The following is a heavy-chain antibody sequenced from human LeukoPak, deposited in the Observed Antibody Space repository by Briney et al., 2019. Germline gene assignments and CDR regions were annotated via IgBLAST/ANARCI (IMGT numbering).Heavy chain of an antibody. CDR2: ISGSGGST. CDR3: ARLAEDYVWGSYRYRDY. Sequence: GGSLRLSCAASGFTVSSYAMSWVRQAPGKGLEWVSAISGSGGSTYYADSVKGRFTISRDNAKNSLYLQMNSLRAEDTAVYYCARLAEDYVWGSYRYRDYWGQGTLVTVSS. CDR1: GFTVSSYA. D-gene: IGHD3-16*02. J-gene: IGHJ4*02. V-gene: IGHV3-23*01.